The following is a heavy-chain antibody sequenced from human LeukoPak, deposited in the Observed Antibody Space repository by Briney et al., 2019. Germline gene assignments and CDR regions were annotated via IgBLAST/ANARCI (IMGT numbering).Heavy chain of an antibody. Sequence: PSETLSLTCAVYGGSLSAYYWTWIRQPPGKGLEWIGEISHGGSTNYNPSLKSRVTISIDTSKNQFSLKLSSVTAADTAVYYCARYLDYGGNSRVFQHWGQGTLVTVSS. CDR3: ARYLDYGGNSRVFQH. D-gene: IGHD4-23*01. CDR2: ISHGGST. V-gene: IGHV4-34*01. J-gene: IGHJ1*01. CDR1: GGSLSAYY.